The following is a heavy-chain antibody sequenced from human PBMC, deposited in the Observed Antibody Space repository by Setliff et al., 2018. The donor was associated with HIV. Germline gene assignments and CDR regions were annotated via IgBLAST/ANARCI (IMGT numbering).Heavy chain of an antibody. V-gene: IGHV3-74*03. D-gene: IGHD6-13*01. CDR3: VRVAGFSSSWFGY. J-gene: IGHJ4*02. Sequence: PGGSLRLSCAASGFTFSNYWMHWVRRAPGKGLEWVSRINSDGGISEHADAVKGRLTISRDNARNTLYLEMNSLRVEDTAVYYRVRVAGFSSSWFGYWGQGTLVTVSS. CDR1: GFTFSNYW. CDR2: INSDGGIS.